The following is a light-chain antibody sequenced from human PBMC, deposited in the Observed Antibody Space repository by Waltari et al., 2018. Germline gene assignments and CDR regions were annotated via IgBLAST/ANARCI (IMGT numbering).Light chain of an antibody. J-gene: IGKJ2*01. V-gene: IGKV2-30*02. Sequence: DVGMTQSPLSLPVTLGQPASISCWSSQSLVQSDGNTFLNWFHQRPGQSPRRLIYKVSNREAGVPDRFRGSGSGTDFTLKISRVEAEDVGIYYCLQSSQWPYAFGQGTKLEIK. CDR3: LQSSQWPYA. CDR1: QSLVQSDGNTF. CDR2: KVS.